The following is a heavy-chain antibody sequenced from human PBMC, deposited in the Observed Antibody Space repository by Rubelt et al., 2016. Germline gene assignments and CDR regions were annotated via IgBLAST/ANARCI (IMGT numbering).Heavy chain of an antibody. CDR2: INHSGST. CDR3: ARTKYQLLPYDY. J-gene: IGHJ4*02. D-gene: IGHD2-2*01. CDR1: GGSISSSSYY. Sequence: QLQLQESGPGLVKPSETLSLTCTVSGGSISSSSYYWGWIRQPPGKGLEWIGEINHSGSTNYNPSLKSRVTISVDTSKNQCSLKLSSVTAADTAVYYCARTKYQLLPYDYWGQGTLVTVSS. V-gene: IGHV4-39*07.